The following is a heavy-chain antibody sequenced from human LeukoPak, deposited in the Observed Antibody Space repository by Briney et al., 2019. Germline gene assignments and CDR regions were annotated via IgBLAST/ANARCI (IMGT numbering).Heavy chain of an antibody. CDR1: GFTFSSYA. CDR3: ARGIAARFDY. J-gene: IGHJ4*02. V-gene: IGHV3-30-3*01. CDR2: ISYDGSNK. Sequence: GGSLRLTCAASGFTFSSYAMHRVRQAPGKGLEWVAVISYDGSNKYYADSVKGRFTISRDNSKNTLYLQMNSLRAEDTAVYYCARGIAARFDYWGQGTLVTVSS. D-gene: IGHD6-13*01.